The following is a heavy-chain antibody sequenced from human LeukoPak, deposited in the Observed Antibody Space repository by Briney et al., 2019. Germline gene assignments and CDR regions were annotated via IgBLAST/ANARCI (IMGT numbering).Heavy chain of an antibody. Sequence: PGGSLRLSCAASGFTFSSYAMSWVRQAPGKGLEWVSAISGSGGSTYYADSVKGRFTISRDNSKNTLYLQMNSLRAEDTAVYYCAKGRKSYDILTGSPYWGQGTLVTVSS. V-gene: IGHV3-23*01. CDR1: GFTFSSYA. J-gene: IGHJ4*02. CDR2: ISGSGGST. D-gene: IGHD3-9*01. CDR3: AKGRKSYDILTGSPY.